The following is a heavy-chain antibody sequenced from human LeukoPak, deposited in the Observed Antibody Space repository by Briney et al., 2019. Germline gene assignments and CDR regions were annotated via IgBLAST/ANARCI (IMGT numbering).Heavy chain of an antibody. CDR3: ARRELFSYGFGY. J-gene: IGHJ4*02. D-gene: IGHD5-18*01. CDR2: IYPGDSET. CDR1: GYRFTSYW. V-gene: IGHV5-51*01. Sequence: GESLNISWKGSGYRFTSYWIGWVRQTPGKGLEWMGIIYPGDSETRYSPSFQGQVTISADQSISPAYLQWSSLKASDTAMYYCARRELFSYGFGYWGQGTLVTVSS.